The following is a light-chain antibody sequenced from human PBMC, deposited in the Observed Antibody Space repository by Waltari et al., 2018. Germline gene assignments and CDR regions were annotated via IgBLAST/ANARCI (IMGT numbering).Light chain of an antibody. CDR3: QQTYSSP. CDR1: QSISSH. J-gene: IGKJ2*01. CDR2: AAS. Sequence: DIQLTQSPSSLSASLGDRVTIICRASQSISSHLNWYQQKPGKAPKLLIYAASNLQSGVPSRFSGSASGTDFSFTISSLRPEDFATYYCQQTYSSPFGQGTKLDI. V-gene: IGKV1-39*01.